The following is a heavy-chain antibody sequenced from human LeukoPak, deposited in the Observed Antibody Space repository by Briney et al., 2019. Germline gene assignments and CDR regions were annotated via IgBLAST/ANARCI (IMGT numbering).Heavy chain of an antibody. V-gene: IGHV3-74*03. CDR3: AKSGYNRFDY. Sequence: GGSLRLSCAASEFSFSITWMHWVRQPPGQGLVWVARITSDGTSTSYAESVKGRLTISRDNAKNTLYLQMNSLRAEDTAVYYCAKSGYNRFDYWGQGTLVTVS. D-gene: IGHD5-24*01. J-gene: IGHJ4*02. CDR1: EFSFSITW. CDR2: ITSDGTST.